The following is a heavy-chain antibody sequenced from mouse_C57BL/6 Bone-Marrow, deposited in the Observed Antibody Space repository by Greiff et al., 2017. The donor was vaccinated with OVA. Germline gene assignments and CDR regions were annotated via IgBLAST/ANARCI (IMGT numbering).Heavy chain of an antibody. CDR1: GFTFSSYA. Sequence: EVKVVESGEGLVKPGGSLKLSCAASGFTFSSYAMSWVRQTPEKRLEWVAYISSGGDYIYYADTVKGRFTISRDNARNTLYLQMSSLKSEDTAMYYCTRVPYYYGSSRYAVDYWGQGTSVTVSS. CDR3: TRVPYYYGSSRYAVDY. V-gene: IGHV5-9-1*02. D-gene: IGHD1-1*01. J-gene: IGHJ4*01. CDR2: ISSGGDYI.